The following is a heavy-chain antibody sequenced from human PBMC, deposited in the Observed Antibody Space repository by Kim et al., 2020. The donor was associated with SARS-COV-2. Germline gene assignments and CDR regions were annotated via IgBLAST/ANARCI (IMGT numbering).Heavy chain of an antibody. J-gene: IGHJ6*03. V-gene: IGHV4-34*01. CDR3: ARGISSTVTRYYYYYYMDV. D-gene: IGHD4-4*01. CDR2: INHSGST. Sequence: SETLSLTCAVYGGSFSGYYWSWIRQPPGKGLEWIGEINHSGSTNYNPSLKSRVTISVDTSKNQFSLKLSSVTAADTAVYYCARGISSTVTRYYYYYYMDVWGKGTTVTVSS. CDR1: GGSFSGYY.